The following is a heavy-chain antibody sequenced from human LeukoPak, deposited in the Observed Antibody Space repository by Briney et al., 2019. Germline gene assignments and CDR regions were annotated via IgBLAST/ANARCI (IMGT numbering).Heavy chain of an antibody. CDR1: GFTFSSYG. CDR3: AKSWLLLRGWFDP. J-gene: IGHJ5*02. D-gene: IGHD3-22*01. CDR2: ISYDGSNK. V-gene: IGHV3-30*18. Sequence: GGSLRLSCAASGFTFSSYGMHWVRQAPGKGLEWVAVISYDGSNKYYADSVKGRFTISRDNSKNTLYLQMNSLRAEDTAVYYCAKSWLLLRGWFDPWGQGTLVTVSS.